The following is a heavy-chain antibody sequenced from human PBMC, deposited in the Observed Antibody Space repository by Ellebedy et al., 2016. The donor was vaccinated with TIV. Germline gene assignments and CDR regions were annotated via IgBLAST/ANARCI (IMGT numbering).Heavy chain of an antibody. CDR3: ARGGRRWFSDY. Sequence: SETLSLTCTVSGGSISSSSYYWGWIRQPPGKGLEWLGYIYYSGSTYYNPSLKSRVTLSVDTSKNQFSLKLSSVTAADTAVYYCARGGRRWFSDYWGQGTLVTVSS. CDR2: IYYSGST. J-gene: IGHJ4*02. CDR1: GGSISSSSYY. D-gene: IGHD4-23*01. V-gene: IGHV4-31*03.